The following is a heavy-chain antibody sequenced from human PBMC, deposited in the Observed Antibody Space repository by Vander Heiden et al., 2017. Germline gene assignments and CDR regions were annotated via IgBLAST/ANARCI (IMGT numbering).Heavy chain of an antibody. D-gene: IGHD2-15*01. Sequence: QLLQPGDGWVQPGGSLRLSWLASAATSSSFAMHWVRLAPEQGIEFVSTISTYCGSTYYADSVHSRCTIFRVNSTNTLYLQMVSFRAEDMAVVYCAAGDGGYCEGPFDYWGQGTLVTVSS. J-gene: IGHJ4*02. V-gene: IGHV3-64*02. CDR1: AATSSSFA. CDR3: AAGDGGYCEGPFDY. CDR2: ISTYCGST.